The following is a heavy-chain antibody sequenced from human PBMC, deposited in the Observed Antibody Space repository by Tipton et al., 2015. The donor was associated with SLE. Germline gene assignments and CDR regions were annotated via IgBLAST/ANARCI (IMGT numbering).Heavy chain of an antibody. J-gene: IGHJ1*01. CDR3: ARVAVAGIWGYFQL. CDR2: INTNTGNP. Sequence: QVQLLQSGSELKNPGASVKVSCKASGYIFSSYGLNWVRQAPGQGLEWMGWINTNTGNPTYAQGFTGRFVFSLDTSVSTAYLQINSLKTEDTAVYYCARVAVAGIWGYFQLWGQGTLITVSS. V-gene: IGHV7-4-1*02. CDR1: GYIFSSYG. D-gene: IGHD6-19*01.